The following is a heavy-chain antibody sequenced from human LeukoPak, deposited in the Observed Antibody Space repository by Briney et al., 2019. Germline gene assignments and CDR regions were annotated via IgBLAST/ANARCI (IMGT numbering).Heavy chain of an antibody. D-gene: IGHD6-13*01. Sequence: SETLSLPCTVSGGSISSGGYYWSWIRQPPGKGLEWIGYIYHSGSTYYNPSLKSRVTISVDRSKNQFSLKLSSVTAADTAVYYCARDQLDSSSWYGWFDPWGQGTLVTVSS. CDR1: GGSISSGGYY. J-gene: IGHJ5*02. V-gene: IGHV4-30-2*01. CDR3: ARDQLDSSSWYGWFDP. CDR2: IYHSGST.